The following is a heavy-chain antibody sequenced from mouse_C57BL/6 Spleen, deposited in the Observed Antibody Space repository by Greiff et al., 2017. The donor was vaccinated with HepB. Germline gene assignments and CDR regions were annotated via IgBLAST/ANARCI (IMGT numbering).Heavy chain of an antibody. CDR2: ISYDGSN. D-gene: IGHD2-3*01. V-gene: IGHV3-6*01. Sequence: ESGPGLVKPSQSLSLTCSVTGYSITSGYYWNWIRQFPGNKLEWMGYISYDGSNNYNPSLKNRISITRDTSKNQFFLKLNSVTTEDTATYYCAREKLGWDYYAMDYWGQGTSVTVSS. J-gene: IGHJ4*01. CDR3: AREKLGWDYYAMDY. CDR1: GYSITSGYY.